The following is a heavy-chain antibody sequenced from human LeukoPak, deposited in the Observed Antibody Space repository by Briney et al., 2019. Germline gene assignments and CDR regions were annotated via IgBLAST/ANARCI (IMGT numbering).Heavy chain of an antibody. V-gene: IGHV1-2*06. CDR2: INPNNGGT. J-gene: IGHJ4*02. Sequence: GASVKVSCTASEYTFTGYCMHWVRQAPGQGLEWMGRINPNNGGTNYAQKFQGRVTMTGDTSISTAYMELNSLRSDDTAVYYCTRESGSYHGNDFWGQGTLVTVSS. CDR1: EYTFTGYC. D-gene: IGHD1-26*01. CDR3: TRESGSYHGNDF.